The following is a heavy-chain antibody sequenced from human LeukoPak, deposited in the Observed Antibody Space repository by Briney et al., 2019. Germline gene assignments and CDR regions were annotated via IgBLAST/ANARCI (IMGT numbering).Heavy chain of an antibody. Sequence: GGSLRLSCAASGFTFSDYYMSWIRQAPGKGLEWVSYISSSGSTIYYADSVKGRFTISRDNSKNTLDLQVNSLRAEDTAVYYCARDEYTYGRAGQFDYWGQGTLVTVSS. CDR2: ISSSGSTI. V-gene: IGHV3-11*04. CDR3: ARDEYTYGRAGQFDY. D-gene: IGHD3-10*01. CDR1: GFTFSDYY. J-gene: IGHJ4*02.